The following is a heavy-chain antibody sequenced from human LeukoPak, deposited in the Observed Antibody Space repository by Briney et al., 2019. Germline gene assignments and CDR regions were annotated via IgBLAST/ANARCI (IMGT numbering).Heavy chain of an antibody. Sequence: SETLSLTCAVYGGSFSGYYGIWIRQPPGKGLEWIGEINHSGSTNSNPSLKSRVTISVDTSKNQSSLQLSSVPAADTAVYYCARGRRSFGGAFDYWGQGTLVTVSS. V-gene: IGHV4-34*01. J-gene: IGHJ4*02. D-gene: IGHD3-10*01. CDR2: INHSGST. CDR1: GGSFSGYY. CDR3: ARGRRSFGGAFDY.